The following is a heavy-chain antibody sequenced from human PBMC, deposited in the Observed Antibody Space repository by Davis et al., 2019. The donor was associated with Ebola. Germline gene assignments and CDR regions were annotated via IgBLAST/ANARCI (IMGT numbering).Heavy chain of an antibody. CDR3: APSDSWSGFYIEY. J-gene: IGHJ4*02. CDR1: GFTFSTYT. CDR2: ISISSAFI. V-gene: IGHV3-21*01. D-gene: IGHD3-3*01. Sequence: GESLKISCAASGFTFSTYTMTWVRQAPGKGLEWVSSISISSAFIYYADSVKGRFTVSRDNAKNSLFLQMNSLRAEDTAVYYCAPSDSWSGFYIEYWGQGTLVTVSS.